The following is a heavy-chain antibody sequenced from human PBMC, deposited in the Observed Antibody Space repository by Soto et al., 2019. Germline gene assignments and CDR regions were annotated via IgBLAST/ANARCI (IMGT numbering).Heavy chain of an antibody. CDR2: IWYDGSNK. V-gene: IGHV3-33*01. D-gene: IGHD6-6*01. J-gene: IGHJ6*02. Sequence: QVQLVESGGGVVQPGRSLRLSCAASGFTFSSYGMHWVRQAPGKGLEWVAVIWYDGSNKYYADSVKGRFTISRDNSKNTRYLKMNSLRAEDTAVYYCARDRYSSSSPSFGTTNYGMDVWGQGTTVTVSS. CDR1: GFTFSSYG. CDR3: ARDRYSSSSPSFGTTNYGMDV.